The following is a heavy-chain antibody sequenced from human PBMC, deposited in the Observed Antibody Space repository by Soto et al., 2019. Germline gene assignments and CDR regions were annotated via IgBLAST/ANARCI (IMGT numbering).Heavy chain of an antibody. V-gene: IGHV1-2*04. D-gene: IGHD6-19*01. CDR2: INPNSGGT. J-gene: IGHJ4*02. CDR1: GYTFTGYY. CDR3: ARDIGSGPQYYFDY. Sequence: QVQLVQSGAEVKKPGASVKVSCKASGYTFTGYYMHWVRQAPGQGLEWMGGINPNSGGTKYAKKFQGWVTMTMDTSISTAYMELRRLRSDGTAVYFCARDIGSGPQYYFDYWGQGTLVTASS.